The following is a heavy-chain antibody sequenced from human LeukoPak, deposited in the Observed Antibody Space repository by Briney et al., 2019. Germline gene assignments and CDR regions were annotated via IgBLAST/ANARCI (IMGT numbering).Heavy chain of an antibody. CDR3: ARGGFSSGWIHDSFDI. CDR2: IYNSGTT. V-gene: IGHV4-39*01. J-gene: IGHJ3*02. D-gene: IGHD6-19*01. Sequence: PSETLSLTCTVSGGSISSNSYYWGWIRQPPGEGLDWIGSIYNSGTTDYNPSLKSRVTISVDTSKNQLSLKLSSLTAADSAVYYCARGGFSSGWIHDSFDIWGQGTVVTVSS. CDR1: GGSISSNSYY.